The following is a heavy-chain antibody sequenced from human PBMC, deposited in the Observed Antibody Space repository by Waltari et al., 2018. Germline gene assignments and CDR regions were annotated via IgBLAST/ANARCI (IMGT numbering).Heavy chain of an antibody. CDR2: INAGKGNT. CDR3: ARQKKVAGTLNWFDP. V-gene: IGHV1-3*01. CDR1: GYTFTSYA. Sequence: QVQLVQSGAEVKKPGASVKVSCKASGYTFTSYAMHWVRQAPGQRLAWMGWINAGKGNTKDSQKFQGRVTITRDKSASTAYMELSSLRSEDTAVYYCARQKKVAGTLNWFDPWGQGTLVTVSS. D-gene: IGHD6-19*01. J-gene: IGHJ5*02.